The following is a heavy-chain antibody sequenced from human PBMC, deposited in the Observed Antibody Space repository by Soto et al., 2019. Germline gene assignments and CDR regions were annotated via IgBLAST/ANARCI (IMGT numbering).Heavy chain of an antibody. Sequence: GGSLRLSCTVSGFAFNNYGINWVRQAPGKGLEWVSSISKSDYTYYSDSVKGRFAISRDNAKSSVSLQMNTLRVEDTAVYYCAREDSIIIPAVSDFWGQGTLVTVAS. CDR1: GFAFNNYG. CDR3: AREDSIIIPAVSDF. J-gene: IGHJ4*02. D-gene: IGHD2-2*01. CDR2: ISKSDYT. V-gene: IGHV3-21*01.